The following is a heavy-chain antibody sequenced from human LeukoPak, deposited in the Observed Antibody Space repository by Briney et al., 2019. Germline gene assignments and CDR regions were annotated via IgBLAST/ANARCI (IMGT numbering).Heavy chain of an antibody. D-gene: IGHD3-10*01. V-gene: IGHV3-66*01. Sequence: PGGSLRLSCAASGFTVSSNYMSWVRQAPGKGLEWVSVIYSGGSTYYADSVKGRFTNSRDNSKNTLYLQMNSLRAEDTAVYYCARETPILLWFGELLGGWFDPWGQGTLVTVSS. CDR2: IYSGGST. CDR1: GFTVSSNY. J-gene: IGHJ5*02. CDR3: ARETPILLWFGELLGGWFDP.